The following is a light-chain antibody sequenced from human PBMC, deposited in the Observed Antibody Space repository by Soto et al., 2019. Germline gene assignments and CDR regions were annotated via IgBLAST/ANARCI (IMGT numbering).Light chain of an antibody. Sequence: DIQMTQSPSSLSASVGDRVTITCRASQTISNYLNWYQQKPGTAPKLLIFAASTLQSGVPSRFSGSGSGTDFTLTISSLQPEDFATYYCKQSWTFGQGTRWIS. CDR1: QTISNY. J-gene: IGKJ1*01. V-gene: IGKV1-39*01. CDR2: AAS. CDR3: KQSWT.